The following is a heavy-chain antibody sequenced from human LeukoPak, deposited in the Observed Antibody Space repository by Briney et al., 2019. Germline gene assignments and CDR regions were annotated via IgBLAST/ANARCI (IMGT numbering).Heavy chain of an antibody. CDR3: ARDLQNTIFGVLIRYYMDV. J-gene: IGHJ6*03. CDR1: GFTFSSYS. CDR2: ISSSSSYI. D-gene: IGHD3-3*01. Sequence: PGGSLRLSCAASGFTFSSYSMNWVRQAPGKGLEWVSSISSSSSYIYYADSVKGRFTISRDNAKNSLYLQMNSLRAEDTAVYYCARDLQNTIFGVLIRYYMDVWGKGTTVTVSS. V-gene: IGHV3-21*01.